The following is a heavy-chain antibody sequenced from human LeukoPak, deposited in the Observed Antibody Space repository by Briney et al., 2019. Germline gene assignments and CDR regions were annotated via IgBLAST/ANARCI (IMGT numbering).Heavy chain of an antibody. J-gene: IGHJ4*02. CDR2: IKPSDGST. Sequence: ASVKVSCKTSGYTFSNCYLHWVRQAAGQGPEWMGIIKPSDGSTQYPQKFQGRVTMTRDMSASTVYMELSSLTSEDTAMYYCAREPPESYRFDYWGQGAPVTVSS. D-gene: IGHD2-2*01. V-gene: IGHV1-46*01. CDR3: AREPPESYRFDY. CDR1: GYTFSNCY.